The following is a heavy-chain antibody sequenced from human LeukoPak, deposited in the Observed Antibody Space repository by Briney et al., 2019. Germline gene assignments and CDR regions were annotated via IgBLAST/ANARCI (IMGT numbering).Heavy chain of an antibody. CDR2: ISYDGSNK. D-gene: IGHD3-22*01. CDR1: GFTFSSYA. Sequence: GGSLRLSCAASGFTFSSYAMHWVRQAPGKGLEWVAVISYDGSNKYYADSVKGRFTISRDNSKNTLYLQMNSLRAEDTAVYYCARDLDSSGYLYYFDYWGRGTLVTVSS. J-gene: IGHJ4*01. V-gene: IGHV3-30-3*01. CDR3: ARDLDSSGYLYYFDY.